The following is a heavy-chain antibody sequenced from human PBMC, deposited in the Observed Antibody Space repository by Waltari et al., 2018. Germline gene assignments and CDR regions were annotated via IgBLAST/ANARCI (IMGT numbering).Heavy chain of an antibody. CDR2: IKSKTDGGTT. CDR3: AKDEASGTIPPGDY. CDR1: GFTFSNAW. V-gene: IGHV3-15*07. D-gene: IGHD1-26*01. Sequence: EVQLVESGGGLVKPGGSLRLSCAASGFTFSNAWMNWVRQAPGKGLEWVGRIKSKTDGGTTDYAAPVKGRFTISRDNSKNTLYLQMNSLRAEDTAVYYCAKDEASGTIPPGDYWGQGTLVTVSS. J-gene: IGHJ4*02.